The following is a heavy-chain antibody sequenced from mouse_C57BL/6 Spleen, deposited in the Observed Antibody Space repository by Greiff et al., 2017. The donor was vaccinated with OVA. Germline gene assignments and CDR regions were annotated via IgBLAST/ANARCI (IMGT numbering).Heavy chain of an antibody. D-gene: IGHD4-1*01. Sequence: EVKLVESGGGLVKPGGSLKLSCAASGFTFSDYGMHWVRQAPEKGLEWVAYISSGSSTIYYADTVKGRFTISRDNAKNTLFLQMTSLRSEDTAMYYCARPGGTTYYAMDYWGQGTSVTVSS. CDR3: ARPGGTTYYAMDY. V-gene: IGHV5-17*01. J-gene: IGHJ4*01. CDR1: GFTFSDYG. CDR2: ISSGSSTI.